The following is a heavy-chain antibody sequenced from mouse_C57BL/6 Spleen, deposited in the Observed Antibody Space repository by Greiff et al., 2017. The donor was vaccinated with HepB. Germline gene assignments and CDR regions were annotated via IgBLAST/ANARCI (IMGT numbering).Heavy chain of an antibody. Sequence: QVQLQQPGAELVMPGASVKLSCKASGYTFTSYWMHWVKQRPGQGLEWIGEIDPSDSYTNYNQKFKGKSTLTVDKSSSTAYMQLSSLTSEDSAVYYCARETGRYFDYWGQGTTLTVSS. CDR2: IDPSDSYT. J-gene: IGHJ2*01. CDR3: ARETGRYFDY. V-gene: IGHV1-69*01. D-gene: IGHD4-1*01. CDR1: GYTFTSYW.